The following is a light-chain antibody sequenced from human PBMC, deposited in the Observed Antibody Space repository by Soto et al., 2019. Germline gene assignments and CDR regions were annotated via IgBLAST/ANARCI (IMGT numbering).Light chain of an antibody. CDR1: QAVNTR. CDR2: LTS. CDR3: HQRQSWPRT. Sequence: EIVLTQSPATLSSFPGDIVTLSCMASQAVNTRLAWYQHKPGQAPRLLIYLTSNRAAGIPARFSGSGSETDFTLTISDVEPEDFAVYYCHQRQSWPRTFGQGTKVDIK. J-gene: IGKJ1*01. V-gene: IGKV3-11*01.